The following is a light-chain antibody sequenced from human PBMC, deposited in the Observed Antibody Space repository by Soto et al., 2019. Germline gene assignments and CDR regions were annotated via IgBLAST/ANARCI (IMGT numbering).Light chain of an antibody. CDR3: QQYYSYPLT. J-gene: IGKJ4*01. Sequence: AIRMTQSPSSLSASTGDRVTITCQASQGISSYLAWYQQKPGKAPKLLIYAASTLQSEVPSRFSGSGSGTDFTLTISCLQSEDFATYYCQQYYSYPLTFGGGTKVDIK. CDR2: AAS. V-gene: IGKV1-8*01. CDR1: QGISSY.